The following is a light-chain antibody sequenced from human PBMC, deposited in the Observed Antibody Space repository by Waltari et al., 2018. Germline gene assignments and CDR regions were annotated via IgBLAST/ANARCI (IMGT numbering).Light chain of an antibody. V-gene: IGLV5-45*03. CDR3: MIWHSSAWV. J-gene: IGLJ3*02. CDR2: YNSDADN. Sequence: QAVLTQPSSLSASPGVSASLTCTLRSGINVGSYMIYWYQRKPGSPPQYLRKYNSDADNQQGAGGPCRFSGSKDASANGGILLISGLQSEDEADYYCMIWHSSAWVFGGGTKLTVL. CDR1: SGINVGSYM.